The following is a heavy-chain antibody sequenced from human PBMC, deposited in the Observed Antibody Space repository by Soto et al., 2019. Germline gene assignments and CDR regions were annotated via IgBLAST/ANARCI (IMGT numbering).Heavy chain of an antibody. Sequence: PGGSLRLSCAASGFTFSSYAMHWVRQAPGKGLEWVAVISYDGSNKYYADSVKGRFTISRDNSKNTLYLQMNSLRAEDTAVYYCARDSGSRDYYYGMDVWGQGTTVTVSS. CDR1: GFTFSSYA. V-gene: IGHV3-30-3*01. D-gene: IGHD6-25*01. CDR3: ARDSGSRDYYYGMDV. J-gene: IGHJ6*02. CDR2: ISYDGSNK.